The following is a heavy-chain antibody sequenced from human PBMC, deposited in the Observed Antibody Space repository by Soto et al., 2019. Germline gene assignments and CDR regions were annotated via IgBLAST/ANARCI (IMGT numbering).Heavy chain of an antibody. Sequence: SETLSLTCAVYGGSFSGYYWSWIRQPPGKGLEWIGEINHSGSTNYNPSLKSRVTISVDTSKNQFSLKLSSVTAEDTVVFYCARKPSTVKSRKKYFDYWGQGTLVTVSS. CDR3: ARKPSTVKSRKKYFDY. CDR1: GGSFSGYY. V-gene: IGHV4-34*01. CDR2: INHSGST. J-gene: IGHJ4*02. D-gene: IGHD4-17*01.